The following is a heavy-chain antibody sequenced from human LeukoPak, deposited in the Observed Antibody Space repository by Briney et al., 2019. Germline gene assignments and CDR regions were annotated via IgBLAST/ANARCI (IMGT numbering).Heavy chain of an antibody. Sequence: SETLSPTCTVSGGPVSSGSYYWSWIRQPPGKGLEWIGYIYYSGSTNYNPCLKRRDHISVDTSKTQFSLKLSSVTPADTAVYYCARDYGDYGYYYYGMHVWGKGTTVTVSS. J-gene: IGHJ6*04. CDR2: IYYSGST. CDR3: ARDYGDYGYYYYGMHV. D-gene: IGHD4-17*01. V-gene: IGHV4-61*01. CDR1: GGPVSSGSYY.